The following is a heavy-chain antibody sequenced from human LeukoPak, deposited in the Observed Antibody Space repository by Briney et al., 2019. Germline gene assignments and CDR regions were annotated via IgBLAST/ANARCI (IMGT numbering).Heavy chain of an antibody. CDR1: GGSISSSSYS. CDR3: ARLRFDFWSGYTHPYFDY. Sequence: SETLSLTCTVSGGSISSSSYSWGWIRQPPGKGLEWIGSIYYSGTTYYNPSLKSRVTISVDTSKIQFSLKLCSVAATDTAVYFCARLRFDFWSGYTHPYFDYWGQGTLVTVSS. CDR2: IYYSGTT. V-gene: IGHV4-39*01. D-gene: IGHD3-3*01. J-gene: IGHJ4*02.